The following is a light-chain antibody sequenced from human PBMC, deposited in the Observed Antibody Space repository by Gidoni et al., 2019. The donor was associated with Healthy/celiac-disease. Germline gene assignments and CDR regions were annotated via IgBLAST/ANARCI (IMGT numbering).Light chain of an antibody. CDR3: QVWDSSSDHVV. J-gene: IGLJ2*01. CDR2: DDS. Sequence: SYVLTQPPSVSAAPGQTARITCGGKNLGSKSGHWYQQKPGQAPVLVVYDDSDRPSGIPERFSGSNSGNTATLTISRVEAGDEADYYCQVWDSSSDHVVFGGGTKLTVL. V-gene: IGLV3-21*02. CDR1: NLGSKS.